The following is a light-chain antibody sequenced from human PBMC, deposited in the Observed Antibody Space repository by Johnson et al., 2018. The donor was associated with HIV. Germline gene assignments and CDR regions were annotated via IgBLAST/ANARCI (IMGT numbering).Light chain of an antibody. CDR2: DNN. V-gene: IGLV1-51*01. CDR1: SSNIGNNY. Sequence: QSVLTQPPSVSAAPGQKVTISCSGSSSNIGNNYVSWYQQVPGTAPKLLIFDNNKRPSGIPDRFSGSKSGTSATLGITGLQTGDEADYYCGTWDNSLRAFVFGSGTKVTLL. CDR3: GTWDNSLRAFV. J-gene: IGLJ1*01.